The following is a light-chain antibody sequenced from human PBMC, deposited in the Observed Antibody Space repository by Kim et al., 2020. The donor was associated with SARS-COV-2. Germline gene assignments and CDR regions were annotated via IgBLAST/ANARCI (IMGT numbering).Light chain of an antibody. Sequence: SYELTQPPSVSVSPGQTAVIPCSGNKLGDKYACWYQQKPGQSPFLVIYQDTKRPSGIPERFSGSNSGNTATLTISGTQAMDEADYYCQTWDNNTGVFGGGTKLTVL. V-gene: IGLV3-1*01. CDR2: QDT. CDR3: QTWDNNTGV. CDR1: KLGDKY. J-gene: IGLJ3*02.